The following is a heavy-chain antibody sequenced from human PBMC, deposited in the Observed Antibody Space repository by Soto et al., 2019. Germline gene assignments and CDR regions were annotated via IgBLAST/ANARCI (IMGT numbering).Heavy chain of an antibody. Sequence: QVQLVQSGAEVKKPGSSVKVSCKASGGTFSSYAISWVRQAPGQGLEWMGGIIPIFGTANYAQKFQGRVTITADEATSTAYMELSSLRSEATAVYYCARSLGYCSGGSCYSIGYWGQGTLVTVSS. V-gene: IGHV1-69*12. J-gene: IGHJ4*02. CDR3: ARSLGYCSGGSCYSIGY. CDR1: GGTFSSYA. CDR2: IIPIFGTA. D-gene: IGHD2-15*01.